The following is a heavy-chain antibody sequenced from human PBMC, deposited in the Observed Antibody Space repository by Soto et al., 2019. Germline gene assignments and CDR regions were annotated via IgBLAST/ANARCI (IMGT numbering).Heavy chain of an antibody. D-gene: IGHD3-16*02. Sequence: EVQLLESGGGLVQPGGSLRLSCVASGFTFNSYAMSWVRQAPGKGLEWVSTTAPNGEASSYADSVKGRFTISRDTSDSKNTLYLQMNSLRAEDTAVYFCAKELYAGAITLSSCFDYWGQGTLVTVSS. CDR2: TAPNGEAS. J-gene: IGHJ4*02. CDR3: AKELYAGAITLSSCFDY. CDR1: GFTFNSYA. V-gene: IGHV3-23*01.